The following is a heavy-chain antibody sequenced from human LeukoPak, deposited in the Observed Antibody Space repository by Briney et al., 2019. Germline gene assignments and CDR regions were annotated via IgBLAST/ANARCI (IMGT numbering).Heavy chain of an antibody. D-gene: IGHD3-22*01. CDR3: ARRGSSSGYYVS. V-gene: IGHV3-11*04. J-gene: IGHJ4*02. Sequence: PGGSLRLSCVGSGFTFSDYYMSWIRQAPGKGLEWVSYISHSSSTIYYADSVKGRFTISRDNAKNSLYLQMDSLRAEDTSVYYCARRGSSSGYYVSWGQGTLVTVSS. CDR1: GFTFSDYY. CDR2: ISHSSSTI.